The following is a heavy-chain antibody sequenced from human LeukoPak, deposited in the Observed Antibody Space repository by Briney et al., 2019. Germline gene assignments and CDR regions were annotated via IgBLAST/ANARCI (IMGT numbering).Heavy chain of an antibody. V-gene: IGHV4-59*08. Sequence: SSGTLSLTCAVSGGSISSHYWSWIRQPPGKGLEWIGFIYYSGTTKYNPSLKSRVTISADTSKNQFSLKLSSVTAADTAVYYCARQADDSSSSLVYFDYWGQGTLVTVSS. CDR2: IYYSGTT. J-gene: IGHJ4*02. D-gene: IGHD6-6*01. CDR1: GGSISSHY. CDR3: ARQADDSSSSLVYFDY.